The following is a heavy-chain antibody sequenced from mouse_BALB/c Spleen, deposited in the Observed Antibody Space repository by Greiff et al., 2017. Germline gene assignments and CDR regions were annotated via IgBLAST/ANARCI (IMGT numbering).Heavy chain of an antibody. CDR2: ISSGGST. D-gene: IGHD1-1*01. CDR1: GFTFSSYA. V-gene: IGHV5-6-5*01. Sequence: EVQRVESGGGLVKPGGSLKLSCAASGFTFSSYAMSWVRQTPEKRLEWVASISSGGSTYYPDSVKGRFTISRDNARNILYLQMSSLRSEDTAMYYCARGGDYGSSYAMDYWGQGTSVTVSS. CDR3: ARGGDYGSSYAMDY. J-gene: IGHJ4*01.